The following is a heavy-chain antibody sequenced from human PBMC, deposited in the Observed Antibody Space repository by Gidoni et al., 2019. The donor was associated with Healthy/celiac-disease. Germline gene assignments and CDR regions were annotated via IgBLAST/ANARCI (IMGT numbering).Heavy chain of an antibody. CDR2: IKSKTDGGTT. V-gene: IGHV3-15*01. CDR1: GFTFSNAW. D-gene: IGHD4-17*01. Sequence: EVQLVESGGGLVTPGGSLRLSCAASGFTFSNAWLSWVRQAPGKGLEWVGRIKSKTDGGTTDYAAPVKGRFTISRDDSKNTLYLQMNSLKTEDTAVYYCTTDTRGGYVGDYAGYYYYGMDVWGQGTTVTVSS. J-gene: IGHJ6*02. CDR3: TTDTRGGYVGDYAGYYYYGMDV.